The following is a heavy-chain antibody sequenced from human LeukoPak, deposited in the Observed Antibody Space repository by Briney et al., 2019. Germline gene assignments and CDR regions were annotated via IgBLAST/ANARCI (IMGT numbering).Heavy chain of an antibody. CDR3: ARADSYGSILDY. V-gene: IGHV3-7*04. Sequence: GGSLRLSCAASVFTFSNYWMSWVRQAPGKGLEWVASIDQYGRAKYYVDSVRGRFTFSRDNTKNSLHLQMNSLRAEDTAVYYCARADSYGSILDYWDQGTRVIDSS. CDR2: IDQYGRAK. CDR1: VFTFSNYW. D-gene: IGHD3-10*01. J-gene: IGHJ4*02.